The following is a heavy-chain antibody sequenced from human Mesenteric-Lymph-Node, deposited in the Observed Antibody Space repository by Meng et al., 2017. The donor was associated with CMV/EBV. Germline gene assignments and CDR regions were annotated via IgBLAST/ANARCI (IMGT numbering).Heavy chain of an antibody. D-gene: IGHD6-6*01. Sequence: GESLKISCAASGFTFSSYAMSWVRQAPGKGLEWVSVISGGGGTTYYADSVKGRFTISRDNSKHTLYLQMNSLRAEDTAVYYCANPTYTSSSKVDYWGQGTLVTVSS. V-gene: IGHV3-23*01. CDR1: GFTFSSYA. CDR2: ISGGGGTT. CDR3: ANPTYTSSSKVDY. J-gene: IGHJ4*02.